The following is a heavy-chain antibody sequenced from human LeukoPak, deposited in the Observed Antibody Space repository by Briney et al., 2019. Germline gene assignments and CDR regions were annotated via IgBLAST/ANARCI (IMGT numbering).Heavy chain of an antibody. Sequence: ASVKVSCKASGYTFTSYDINWVRQATGQGLEWMGWMNPNSGNTGYAQKFQGRVTITRNTSISTAYMELSSLRSEDTAVYYCARGVGGAAGTSEFHFDYWGQGTLVTVSS. D-gene: IGHD6-13*01. CDR1: GYTFTSYD. V-gene: IGHV1-8*01. J-gene: IGHJ4*02. CDR2: MNPNSGNT. CDR3: ARGVGGAAGTSEFHFDY.